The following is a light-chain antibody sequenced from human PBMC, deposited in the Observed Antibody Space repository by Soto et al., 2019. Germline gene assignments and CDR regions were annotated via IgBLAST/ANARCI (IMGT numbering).Light chain of an antibody. CDR1: QGISSW. Sequence: DVQVSQSPSTLSATVGDRVVITCRSSQGISSWLAWYQQKPGQAPKLMIYAASSLQSGVPSRFSGSGSGTDFTLTISSLQPEEFATYYCQQANSFPTTFGQGTKWIS. V-gene: IGKV1-12*01. CDR2: AAS. CDR3: QQANSFPTT. J-gene: IGKJ3*01.